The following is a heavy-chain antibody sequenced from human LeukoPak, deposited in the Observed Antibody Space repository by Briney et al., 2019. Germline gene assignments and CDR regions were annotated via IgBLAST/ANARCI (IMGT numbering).Heavy chain of an antibody. V-gene: IGHV1-18*01. Sequence: ASVKVSCKASGYTFTSYGISWVRQAPGQGLEWMGWISAYNGNTNYAQKLQGRITITADESTSIAYMELNSLRSEDTAVYYCARDNLEYSYGQYTAFDIWGQGTMVTVSS. D-gene: IGHD5-18*01. CDR3: ARDNLEYSYGQYTAFDI. CDR1: GYTFTSYG. CDR2: ISAYNGNT. J-gene: IGHJ3*02.